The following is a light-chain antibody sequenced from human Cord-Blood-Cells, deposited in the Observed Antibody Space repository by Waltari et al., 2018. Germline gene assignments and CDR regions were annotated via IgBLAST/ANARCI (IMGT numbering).Light chain of an antibody. CDR2: WAS. J-gene: IGKJ2*01. V-gene: IGKV4-1*01. Sequence: DLVITQSPDSLAVSLGERATINCKSSQSVLYSSNNKNYLAWYQQKPGQPPKLLIYWASTRESGVPDRFSGSGSETDFTLTISSLQAEDVAVYYCQQYYSTPYTFGQGTKLEIK. CDR1: QSVLYSSNNKNY. CDR3: QQYYSTPYT.